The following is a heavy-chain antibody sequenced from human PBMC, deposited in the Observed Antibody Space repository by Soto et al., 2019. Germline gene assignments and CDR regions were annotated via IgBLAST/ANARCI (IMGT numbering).Heavy chain of an antibody. CDR3: TRGGYSSSWYWNY. Sequence: EVQLVESGGGLVQPGGSLRLSCAASKFTFSHYWMSWVRQAPGKGLEWMANINRDGSEKYYVDSVKGRFTISRDNTKNSLYLQMNSLRADDTAVYYCTRGGYSSSWYWNYWGQGTLVTVSS. CDR2: INRDGSEK. D-gene: IGHD6-13*01. CDR1: KFTFSHYW. V-gene: IGHV3-7*05. J-gene: IGHJ4*02.